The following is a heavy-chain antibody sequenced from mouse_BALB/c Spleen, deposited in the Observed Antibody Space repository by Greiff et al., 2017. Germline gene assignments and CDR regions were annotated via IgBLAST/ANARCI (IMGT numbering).Heavy chain of an antibody. D-gene: IGHD1-1*01. CDR1: GYTFTDYE. Sequence: QVQLKQSGAELVRPGASVTLSCKASGYTFTDYEMHWVKQTPVHGLEWIGAIDPETGGTAYNQKFKGKATLTADKSSSTAYMELRSLTSEDSAVYYCTRADYYGSSTWFAYWGQGTLVTVSA. CDR2: IDPETGGT. V-gene: IGHV1-15*01. CDR3: TRADYYGSSTWFAY. J-gene: IGHJ3*01.